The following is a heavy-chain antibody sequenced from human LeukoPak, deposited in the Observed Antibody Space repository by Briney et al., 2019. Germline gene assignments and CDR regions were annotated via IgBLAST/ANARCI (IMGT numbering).Heavy chain of an antibody. CDR3: ASARWTYYDFWSGYYPRLGYYYMDV. V-gene: IGHV4-39*07. CDR2: IYYSGST. CDR1: GGSISSSSYY. D-gene: IGHD3-3*01. J-gene: IGHJ6*03. Sequence: PSETLSLTCTVSGGSISSSSYYWGWIRQPPGKGLEWIGSIYYSGSTNYNPSLKSRVTISVDTSKNQFSLKLSSVTAADTAVYYCASARWTYYDFWSGYYPRLGYYYMDVWGKGTTVTVSS.